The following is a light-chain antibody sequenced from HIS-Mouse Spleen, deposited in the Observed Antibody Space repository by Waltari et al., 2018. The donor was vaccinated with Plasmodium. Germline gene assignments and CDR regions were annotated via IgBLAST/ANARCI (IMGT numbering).Light chain of an antibody. J-gene: IGKJ2*01. CDR3: QQYNNWPPDT. CDR2: GAS. V-gene: IGKV3-15*01. CDR1: QSVSSI. Sequence: EIVMTQSPATLSVSPGERATLSCRASQSVSSILAWYQQKPGQAPRLLIYGASTRATGIPARFSGSGSGTEFPLTISSLQSEDFAVYYCQQYNNWPPDTFGQGTKLEIK.